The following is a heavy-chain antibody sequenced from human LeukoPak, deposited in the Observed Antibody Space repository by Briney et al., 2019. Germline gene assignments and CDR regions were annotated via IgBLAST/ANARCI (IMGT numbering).Heavy chain of an antibody. J-gene: IGHJ6*02. V-gene: IGHV3-23*01. CDR1: GFTFSSYA. CDR2: ISGSGGST. CDR3: AEVDGGYYYYYGMDV. Sequence: GGSLRLSCAASGFTFSSYAMSWVRQAPGKGLEWVSAISGSGGSTYYADSVKGRFTISRDNSKNTLYLQMNSLRAEDTAVYYCAEVDGGYYYYYGMDVWGQGTTVTISS. D-gene: IGHD3-16*01.